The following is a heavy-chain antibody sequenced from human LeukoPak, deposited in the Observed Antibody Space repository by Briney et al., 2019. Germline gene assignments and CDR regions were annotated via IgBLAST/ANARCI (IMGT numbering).Heavy chain of an antibody. V-gene: IGHV4-30-2*01. CDR3: ARWADY. CDR2: ISHSGDT. CDR1: GGSIISSGFF. Sequence: SETLSLTCTVSGGSIISSGFFWSWIRQPPGKGLEWIGYISHSGDTYYNPSLKSRVSISVDRSENQFSLQLTSMTAADTAVYYCARWADYWGQGTLDTVSS. J-gene: IGHJ4*02.